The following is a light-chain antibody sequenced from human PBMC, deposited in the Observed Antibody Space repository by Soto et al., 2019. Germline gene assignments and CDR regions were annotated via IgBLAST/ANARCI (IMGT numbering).Light chain of an antibody. CDR3: CSYVGSYSWV. Sequence: QYALTQPRSVSGSPGQSVTISCSGTSSDVGYYKFVSWYQQHPGKAPKLIMYDVSKWPSGVPDRFSGSKSGNTASLTISGLQAEDEADYYCCSYVGSYSWVFGGGTKLTVL. V-gene: IGLV2-11*01. CDR2: DVS. CDR1: SSDVGYYKF. J-gene: IGLJ3*02.